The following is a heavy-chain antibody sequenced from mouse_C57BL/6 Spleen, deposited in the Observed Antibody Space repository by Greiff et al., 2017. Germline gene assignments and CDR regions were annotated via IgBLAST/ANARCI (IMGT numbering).Heavy chain of an antibody. CDR2: IYPRDGST. Sequence: VMLVESGPELVKPGASVKLSCKASGYTFTSYDINWVKQRPGQGLEWIGWIYPRDGSTKYNEQFKGKATFTVDTSSSTAYMELNSLTSEDSAVYFGARGGGKVYFDYWGQGTTLTVSS. D-gene: IGHD1-1*02. CDR1: GYTFTSYD. CDR3: ARGGGKVYFDY. J-gene: IGHJ2*01. V-gene: IGHV1-85*01.